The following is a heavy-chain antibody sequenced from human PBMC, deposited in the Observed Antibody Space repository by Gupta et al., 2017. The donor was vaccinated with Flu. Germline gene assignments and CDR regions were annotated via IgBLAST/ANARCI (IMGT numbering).Heavy chain of an antibody. D-gene: IGHD4-4*01. J-gene: IGHJ1*01. V-gene: IGHV1-2*06. CDR3: ARPPAVTTRSAEYFQH. Sequence: QWVRQAPGKGREWMGRINPNSGGTNYAQKFQGRVTMTRDTSISTAYMELSRLRSDDTAGDYCARPPAVTTRSAEYFQHWGQGTLVTVSS. CDR2: INPNSGGT.